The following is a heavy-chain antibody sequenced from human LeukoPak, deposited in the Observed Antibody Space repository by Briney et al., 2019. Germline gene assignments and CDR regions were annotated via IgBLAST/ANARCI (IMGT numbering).Heavy chain of an antibody. J-gene: IGHJ3*01. Sequence: QTGGSLRLSCVGSGFTFSRYAMTWVRQAPGKGLEWVSSIRGSGDGTSYADSVKGRFTMSRDNSKSTLYLQMDSLRAEDTAMYYCGRDPNGDYIGAFDFWGQGTLVTVSS. CDR2: IRGSGDGT. CDR1: GFTFSRYA. D-gene: IGHD4-17*01. V-gene: IGHV3-23*01. CDR3: GRDPNGDYIGAFDF.